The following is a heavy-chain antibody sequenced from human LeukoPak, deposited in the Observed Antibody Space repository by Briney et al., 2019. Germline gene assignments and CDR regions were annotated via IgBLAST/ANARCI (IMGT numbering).Heavy chain of an antibody. V-gene: IGHV3-53*01. Sequence: GGSLRLSCAASGFTVSSNYMSWVRQAPGKGLEWVSVIYSGGSTYYADSVKGRFTISRDNSKNTLYLQMNSLRAEDTAIYYCAKGNSSGYYSPIDYWGQGTLVTVSS. D-gene: IGHD3-22*01. CDR3: AKGNSSGYYSPIDY. J-gene: IGHJ4*02. CDR2: IYSGGST. CDR1: GFTVSSNY.